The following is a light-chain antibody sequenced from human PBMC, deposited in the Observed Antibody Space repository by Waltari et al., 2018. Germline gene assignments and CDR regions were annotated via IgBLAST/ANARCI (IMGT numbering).Light chain of an antibody. Sequence: EIVLTQSPGTLSLSPGERATLSCRASQSVSSSYLAWYQKKPGQAPRLLIYGASSRATGIPDRFSGSGSGTYFTLTISRLEPEDCAVYYCQQYGSSPPWTFGQGTKVEIK. CDR2: GAS. V-gene: IGKV3-20*01. CDR1: QSVSSSY. CDR3: QQYGSSPPWT. J-gene: IGKJ1*01.